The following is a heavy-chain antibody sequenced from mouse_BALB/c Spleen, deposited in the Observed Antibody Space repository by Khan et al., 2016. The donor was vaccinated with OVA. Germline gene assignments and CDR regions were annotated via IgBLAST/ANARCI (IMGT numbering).Heavy chain of an antibody. CDR2: IWVSGSK. CDR3: ARDPPYYSMDY. V-gene: IGHV2-6-5*01. CDR1: GFSLTDYA. Sequence: QVQLKQSGPGLVAPSLSLSITCTVSGFSLTDYAVSWIRQPPGKGLEWLGVIWVSGSKYYNSVLKPRLSISKDNSKSQVFLKMNSLQTDDTAMYFCARDPPYYSMDYWGQGTSVTVSS. J-gene: IGHJ4*01.